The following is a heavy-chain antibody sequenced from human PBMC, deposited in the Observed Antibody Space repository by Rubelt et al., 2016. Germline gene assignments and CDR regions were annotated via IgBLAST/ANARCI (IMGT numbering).Heavy chain of an antibody. Sequence: EVQLLESGGGLVQPGGSLRLSCAASGFTFSSYAMSWVRQAPGKGLEWVSAISGSGGSTYYADSVKGRFTISRDNSKNTLYLQMNSLRAADTAVYYCAKDNPRGANTGSGYYGCIDYWGQGTLVTVSS. CDR2: ISGSGGST. CDR3: AKDNPRGANTGSGYYGCIDY. V-gene: IGHV3-23*01. J-gene: IGHJ4*02. CDR1: GFTFSSYA. D-gene: IGHD3-22*01.